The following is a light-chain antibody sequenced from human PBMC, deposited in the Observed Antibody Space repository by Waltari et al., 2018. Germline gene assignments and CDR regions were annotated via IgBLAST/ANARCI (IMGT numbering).Light chain of an antibody. CDR1: SSDVGRSKF. CDR3: CSYAGSSPHVI. J-gene: IGLJ2*01. CDR2: GGS. Sequence: QSALTQPASVSGSPGQSIPISSTGSSSDVGRSKFVHWYQQHPGKAPQLMIYGGSQRPSGVSNRFSGAKSGNTASLTISGLRAEDEADYYCCSYAGSSPHVIFGGGTKLTVL. V-gene: IGLV2-23*01.